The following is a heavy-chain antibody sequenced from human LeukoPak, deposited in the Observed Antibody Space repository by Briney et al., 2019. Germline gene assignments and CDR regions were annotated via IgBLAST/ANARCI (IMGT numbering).Heavy chain of an antibody. CDR2: IYYSGST. D-gene: IGHD3-10*01. J-gene: IGHJ4*02. Sequence: SETLSLTCTVSGGSISSGGYYWSWIRQHPGKGLEWIGYIYYSGSTYYNPSLKSRVTISVDTSKNQFSLKLSSVTAADTAVYYCARAWASYYYSSGTFDYWGQGTLVTVSS. CDR3: ARAWASYYYSSGTFDY. V-gene: IGHV4-31*03. CDR1: GGSISSGGYY.